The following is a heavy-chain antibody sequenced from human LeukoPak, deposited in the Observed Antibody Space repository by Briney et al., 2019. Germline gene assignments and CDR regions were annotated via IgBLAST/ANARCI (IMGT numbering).Heavy chain of an antibody. J-gene: IGHJ4*02. CDR3: ARDGDAYNFDY. D-gene: IGHD5-24*01. Sequence: GGSLRLSCAASGFTFSSYWMHWVRQAPGKGLVWVSRISDGGSTTTYADSVKGRFTISRDNAKNTLYLQMNSLRAEDTAVYYCARDGDAYNFDYWGQGALVTVSS. V-gene: IGHV3-74*01. CDR1: GFTFSSYW. CDR2: ISDGGSTT.